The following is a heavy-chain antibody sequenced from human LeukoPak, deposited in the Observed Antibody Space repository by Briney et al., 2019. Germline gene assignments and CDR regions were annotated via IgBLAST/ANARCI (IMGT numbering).Heavy chain of an antibody. D-gene: IGHD3-22*01. V-gene: IGHV3-11*04. Sequence: GGSLRLSCAASGFTFSDYYMSWIRQAPGKGLEWVSYISSSGSTIYYADSVKGRFTISRDNAKNSLYLQMNRLRVEDTAVYYCASNYDSSGYYGFDYWGQGTLVTVSS. J-gene: IGHJ4*02. CDR2: ISSSGSTI. CDR3: ASNYDSSGYYGFDY. CDR1: GFTFSDYY.